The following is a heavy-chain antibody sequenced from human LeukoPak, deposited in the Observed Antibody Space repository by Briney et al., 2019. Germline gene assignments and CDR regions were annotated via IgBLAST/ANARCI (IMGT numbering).Heavy chain of an antibody. Sequence: ASVKVSCKAFGGTFSSYAISWVRQAPGQGLEWMGRIIPILGIVNYAQNFQGRVTITADKSTSTAYMEMSRLRPEATAVYYCARDILSIPPEQQLVLKPFDPWGQGTLVTVSS. CDR3: ARDILSIPPEQQLVLKPFDP. V-gene: IGHV1-69*04. J-gene: IGHJ5*02. D-gene: IGHD6-13*01. CDR2: IIPILGIV. CDR1: GGTFSSYA.